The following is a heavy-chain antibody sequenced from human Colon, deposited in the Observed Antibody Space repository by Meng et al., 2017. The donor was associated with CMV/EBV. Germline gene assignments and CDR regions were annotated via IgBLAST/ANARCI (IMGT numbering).Heavy chain of an antibody. Sequence: GGSLRLSCAVSRFSFSNFGTSWVRQAPGKGLEWLSFVRYDGTNEYYAESVKGRFTISRDNSRNTLYLQMHSLRPDDTAVYYCAKDVRDFDWDTFDIWGQGTMVTVSS. V-gene: IGHV3-30*02. D-gene: IGHD3-9*01. CDR2: VRYDGTNE. J-gene: IGHJ3*02. CDR1: RFSFSNFG. CDR3: AKDVRDFDWDTFDI.